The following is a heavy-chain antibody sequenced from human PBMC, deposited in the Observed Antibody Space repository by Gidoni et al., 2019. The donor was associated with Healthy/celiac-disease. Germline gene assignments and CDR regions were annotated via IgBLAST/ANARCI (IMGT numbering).Heavy chain of an antibody. Sequence: QLRRVWSGGGVGQHGRSLRHSSAAPRFTYRGYAMHWVRQAPGEGLEWVAVISYDGGNKYYADSVKGRFTISRDNSKNTLYLQMNSLRAEDTAVYYCARADKEVLWFGELLCYWGQGTLVTVSS. D-gene: IGHD3-10*01. CDR1: RFTYRGYA. V-gene: IGHV3-30-3*01. CDR3: ARADKEVLWFGELLCY. J-gene: IGHJ4*02. CDR2: ISYDGGNK.